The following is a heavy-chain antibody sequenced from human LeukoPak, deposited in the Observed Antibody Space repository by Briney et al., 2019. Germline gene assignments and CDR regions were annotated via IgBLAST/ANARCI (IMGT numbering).Heavy chain of an antibody. CDR1: GGSFSGYY. CDR2: INHSGST. Sequence: SETLSLTCAVYGGSFSGYYWSWIRQPPGKGLEWIGEINHSGSTNYNPSLKSRVTISVDTSKNQFSLKLGTVTAGDTAVYYCARASTVLRAFDIWGQGTMVTVSS. D-gene: IGHD4-17*01. V-gene: IGHV4-34*01. CDR3: ARASTVLRAFDI. J-gene: IGHJ3*02.